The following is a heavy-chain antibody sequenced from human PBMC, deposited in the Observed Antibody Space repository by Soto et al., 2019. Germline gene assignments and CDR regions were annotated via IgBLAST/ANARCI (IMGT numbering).Heavy chain of an antibody. J-gene: IGHJ5*02. Sequence: GGSLRLSCAASGFTFSNAGMSWVRQTPGKGLEWVGRIKSKTDGGTTEYAAPGKGRFTISIDNSKNTLDLQMNSLKTEDTAVYYCTTDRPRAFSPIVVAPAAFDPWGQGTLVTVSS. D-gene: IGHD2-2*01. CDR3: TTDRPRAFSPIVVAPAAFDP. CDR2: IKSKTDGGTT. V-gene: IGHV3-15*01. CDR1: GFTFSNAG.